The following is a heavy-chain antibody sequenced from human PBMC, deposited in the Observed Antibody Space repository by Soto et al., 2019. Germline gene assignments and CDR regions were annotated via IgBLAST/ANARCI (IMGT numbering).Heavy chain of an antibody. CDR1: GFTFSSYS. V-gene: IGHV3-21*01. CDR2: ISSSSSYI. J-gene: IGHJ6*02. CDR3: ARVKQLVLLNYYYGMDV. D-gene: IGHD6-6*01. Sequence: EVQLVESGGGLVKPGGSLRLSCAASGFTFSSYSMNWVRQAPGKGLEWVSSISSSSSYIYYADSVKGRFTISRDNAKNSLYLQTNSLRAEYTAVYYCARVKQLVLLNYYYGMDVWGQGTTVTVSS.